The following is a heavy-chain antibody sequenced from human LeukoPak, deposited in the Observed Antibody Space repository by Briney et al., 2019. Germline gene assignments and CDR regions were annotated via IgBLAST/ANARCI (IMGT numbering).Heavy chain of an antibody. CDR3: ARRDIVVVVSASDY. J-gene: IGHJ4*02. V-gene: IGHV3-23*01. Sequence: QAGESLRLSCAASGFTFNDYVMIWVRQAPGKGLEWVSGITASGDRTFYGDSVRGRFTMSRDNSKNTVYLQMNSLRVDDTAVYYCARRDIVVVVSASDYWGQGTLVTVSS. D-gene: IGHD2-15*01. CDR1: GFTFNDYV. CDR2: ITASGDRT.